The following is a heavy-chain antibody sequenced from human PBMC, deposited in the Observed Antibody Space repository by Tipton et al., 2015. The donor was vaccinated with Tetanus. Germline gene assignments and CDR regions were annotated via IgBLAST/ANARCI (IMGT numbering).Heavy chain of an antibody. Sequence: SLRLSCAASGFSFSSYSMNWVRQAPGKGLEWVSSISSSSSYIYYADSVRGRFTISRDNAKNLLYLQMNSLRAEDTALYYCVRGVAVVGTNWFDTWGQGTLVTVSS. V-gene: IGHV3-21*04. CDR2: ISSSSSYI. D-gene: IGHD3-3*01. CDR3: VRGVAVVGTNWFDT. CDR1: GFSFSSYS. J-gene: IGHJ5*02.